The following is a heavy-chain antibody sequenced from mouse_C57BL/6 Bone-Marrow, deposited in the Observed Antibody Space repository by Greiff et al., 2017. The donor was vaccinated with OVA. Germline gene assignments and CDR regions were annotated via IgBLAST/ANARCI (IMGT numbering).Heavy chain of an antibody. CDR2: LDPSDGYT. J-gene: IGHJ4*01. V-gene: IGHV1-50*01. D-gene: IGHD2-2*01. CDR1: GYTFTSYW. CDR3: ARRITWLRRQGYTMGY. Sequence: QVQLKQPGAELVKPGASVKLSCKASGYTFTSYWMQWVKQRPGQGLEWIGELDPSDGYTNYNQKFKGKATLTVDTSSSTAYMQLISLTSEDSAVYYCARRITWLRRQGYTMGYWGQGTSVTVSS.